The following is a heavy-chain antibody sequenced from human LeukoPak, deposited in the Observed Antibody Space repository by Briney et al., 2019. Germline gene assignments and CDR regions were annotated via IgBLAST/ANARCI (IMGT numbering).Heavy chain of an antibody. CDR2: ISYDGSNK. CDR1: GFTFSSYA. Sequence: PGGSLRLSCAASGFTFSSYAMHWVRQAPGKGLEWVAVISYDGSNKYYADSVKGRFTISRDNSKNTLYLQMNSLRAEDTAVYYCAKGYDFWSAHAMDVWGQGTTVTVSS. D-gene: IGHD3-3*01. V-gene: IGHV3-30*04. J-gene: IGHJ6*02. CDR3: AKGYDFWSAHAMDV.